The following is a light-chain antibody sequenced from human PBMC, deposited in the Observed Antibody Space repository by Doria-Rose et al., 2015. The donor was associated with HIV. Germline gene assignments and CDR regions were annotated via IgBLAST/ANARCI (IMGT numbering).Light chain of an antibody. V-gene: IGKV3-20*01. CDR3: HQYGTTWT. CDR2: DGS. J-gene: IGKJ1*01. CDR1: QSFSSTY. Sequence: TQSPGTLSLSPGERATLSCRASQSFSSTYLAWYQQKSGQAPSLLIYDGSTRATGIPDRFSASGSGTDFTLTINRLEPEDFALYYCHQYGTTWTFGQGTKVEI.